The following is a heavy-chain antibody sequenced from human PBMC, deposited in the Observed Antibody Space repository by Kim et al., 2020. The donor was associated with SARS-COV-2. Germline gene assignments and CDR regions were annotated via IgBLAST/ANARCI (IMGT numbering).Heavy chain of an antibody. Sequence: GGSLRLSCAASGFTFSSYWMSWVRQAPGKGLEWVANIKQDGSEKYYVDSVKGRFTISRDNAKNSLYLQMNSLRAEDTAVYYCARDDGDRDYYYYGMDVWGQGTTVTVSS. CDR3: ARDDGDRDYYYYGMDV. CDR2: IKQDGSEK. J-gene: IGHJ6*02. V-gene: IGHV3-7*01. CDR1: GFTFSSYW. D-gene: IGHD3-10*01.